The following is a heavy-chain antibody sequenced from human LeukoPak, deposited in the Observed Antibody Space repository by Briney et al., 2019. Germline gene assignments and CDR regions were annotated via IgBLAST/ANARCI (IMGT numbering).Heavy chain of an antibody. Sequence: SETLSLTCAVYGGSFSGYYWSWIRQPPGQGLEWIGEINHSGSTNYNPSLKSRVTISVDTSKNQFSLKLSSATAADTAVYYCARVRGATGYWGQGTLVTVSS. CDR2: INHSGST. J-gene: IGHJ4*02. CDR3: ARVRGATGY. V-gene: IGHV4-34*01. CDR1: GGSFSGYY. D-gene: IGHD1-26*01.